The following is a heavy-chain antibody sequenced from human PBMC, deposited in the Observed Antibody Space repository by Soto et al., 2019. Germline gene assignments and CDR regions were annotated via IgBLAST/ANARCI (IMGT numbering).Heavy chain of an antibody. CDR1: GFTFSSYC. D-gene: IGHD5-18*01. V-gene: IGHV3-48*01. Sequence: PGGSLRLSCAASGFTFSSYCMNWVRQAPEKGQEWVSYISSSSSTIYYADSVKGRFTISRDNAKNSLYLQMNSLRADDTAVYYCARRTIQLWPRMDVWGQGTTVTVSS. CDR2: ISSSSSTI. CDR3: ARRTIQLWPRMDV. J-gene: IGHJ6*02.